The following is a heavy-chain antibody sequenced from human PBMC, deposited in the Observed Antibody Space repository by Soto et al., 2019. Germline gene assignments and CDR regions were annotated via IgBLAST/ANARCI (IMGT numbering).Heavy chain of an antibody. V-gene: IGHV1-3*01. CDR3: ARRMPGAFDP. CDR2: INAGSGNT. D-gene: IGHD1-26*01. CDR1: GYTFTGYA. J-gene: IGHJ5*02. Sequence: ASVKVSCQASGYTFTGYARQWVRQAPGQRLEWMGRINAGSGNTNYSQKLQGRVTMTTDTSTSTAYMELRSLRSDDTAVYYCARRMPGAFDPWGQGTLVTVSS.